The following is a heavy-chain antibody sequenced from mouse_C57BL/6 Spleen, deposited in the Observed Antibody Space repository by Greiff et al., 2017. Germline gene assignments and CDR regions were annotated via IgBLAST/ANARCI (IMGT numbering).Heavy chain of an antibody. D-gene: IGHD2-3*01. CDR1: GFTFSDYY. J-gene: IGHJ4*01. CDR3: AILGYYLYYAMDY. CDR2: ISNGGGST. Sequence: EVMLVESGGGLVQPGGSLKLSCAASGFTFSDYYMYWVRQTPEKRLEWVAYISNGGGSTYYPDTVKGRFTISRDNAKNTLYLQMSRLKSEDTAMYYCAILGYYLYYAMDYWGQGTSVTVSS. V-gene: IGHV5-12*01.